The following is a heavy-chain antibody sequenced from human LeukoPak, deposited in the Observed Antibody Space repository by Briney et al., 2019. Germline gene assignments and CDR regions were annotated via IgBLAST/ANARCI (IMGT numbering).Heavy chain of an antibody. CDR3: AREVSGSDYYRAYDY. V-gene: IGHV4-4*07. J-gene: IGHJ4*02. Sequence: SETLSLTCTVSGGSISSYYWSWIRRPAGKGLEWIGRISSSGTTNYNASLKSRVTMSVDTSTNHFSLNLSSVTAADTAVYYCAREVSGSDYYRAYDYWGQGTLVTVSS. CDR1: GGSISSYY. D-gene: IGHD3-3*01. CDR2: ISSSGTT.